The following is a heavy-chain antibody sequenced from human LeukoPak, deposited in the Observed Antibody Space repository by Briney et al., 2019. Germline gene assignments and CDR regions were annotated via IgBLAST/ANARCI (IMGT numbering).Heavy chain of an antibody. D-gene: IGHD6-19*01. CDR1: GFTFNTYS. CDR3: AGGGYSSAWFLDH. CDR2: ISSSSSII. V-gene: IGHV3-48*01. J-gene: IGHJ4*02. Sequence: PGGSLRLSCAASGFTFNTYSMNWVRQAPGKGLEWVSYISSSSSIIYYADSVKGRFTISRDNAKNSLYLQMNSLVAEDTAVYYCAGGGYSSAWFLDHWGQGTLVTVSS.